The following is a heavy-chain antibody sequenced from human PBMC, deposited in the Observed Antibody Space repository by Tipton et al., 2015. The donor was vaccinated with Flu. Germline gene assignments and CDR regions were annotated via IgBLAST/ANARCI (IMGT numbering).Heavy chain of an antibody. CDR2: IHHSGTT. CDR1: GASIDKNNYY. J-gene: IGHJ4*02. D-gene: IGHD1-26*01. CDR3: TSNRGSGSYFDS. Sequence: TLSLTCSVSGASIDKNNYYWTFVRQPPGGRLEWIGEIHHSGTTNYDPSLESRVTISVDKSKNQFSLTLNSVTAADTATYYCTSNRGSGSYFDSWGQGTLVTVSS. V-gene: IGHV4-39*07.